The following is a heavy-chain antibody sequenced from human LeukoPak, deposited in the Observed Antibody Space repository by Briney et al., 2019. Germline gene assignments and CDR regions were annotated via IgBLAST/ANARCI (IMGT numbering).Heavy chain of an antibody. CDR3: ARGPAASTSTYYYYYGMDV. CDR2: INPNSGGT. D-gene: IGHD2-2*01. CDR1: GYTFTSYG. Sequence: ASVKVSCKASGYTFTSYGISWVRQAPGQGLEWMGWINPNSGGTNYAQKFQGRVTMTRDTSISTAYMELSRLRSDDTAVYYCARGPAASTSTYYYYYGMDVWGQGTTVTVSS. V-gene: IGHV1-2*02. J-gene: IGHJ6*02.